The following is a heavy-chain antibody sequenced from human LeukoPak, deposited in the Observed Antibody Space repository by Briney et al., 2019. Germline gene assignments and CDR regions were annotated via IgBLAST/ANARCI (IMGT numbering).Heavy chain of an antibody. CDR2: IPYSGST. CDR1: GGSISSSSYY. D-gene: IGHD3-22*01. Sequence: SETLSLTCTVSGGSISSSSYYWGWIRQPPGKGLEWIGSIPYSGSTYYNPSLKSRVTISVDTSKNQFSLKLSSVTAADTAVYYCARSVDSLLNFDYWGQGTLVTVSS. CDR3: ARSVDSLLNFDY. J-gene: IGHJ4*02. V-gene: IGHV4-39*01.